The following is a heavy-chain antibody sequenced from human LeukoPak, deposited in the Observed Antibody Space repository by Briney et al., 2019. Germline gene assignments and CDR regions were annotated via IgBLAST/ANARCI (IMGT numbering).Heavy chain of an antibody. CDR1: GGPISSSSYY. CDR3: ARLRVRGYGYGPWEGPTWLDY. Sequence: SETLSLTCTVSGGPISSSSYYWGWIRQPPGKGLEWIGSIYYSGSTYYNPSLKSRVTISVVTSKNQFSLKLGSATAADTAVYYCARLRVRGYGYGPWEGPTWLDYWGQGTLVTVSS. V-gene: IGHV4-39*07. CDR2: IYYSGST. J-gene: IGHJ4*02. D-gene: IGHD5-18*01.